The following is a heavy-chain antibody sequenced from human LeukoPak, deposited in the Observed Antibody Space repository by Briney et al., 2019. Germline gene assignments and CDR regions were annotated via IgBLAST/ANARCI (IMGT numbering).Heavy chain of an antibody. Sequence: GGSLRLSCAASGFTLSSYSMNWVRQAPGKGLEWVSSISSSSSYIHSADSVRGRFTISRDNAKNSLYLQMNSLRAEDTAVYYCARDLYDSGAYSSPIDYWGQGTLVTVSS. V-gene: IGHV3-21*01. CDR2: ISSSSSYI. D-gene: IGHD3-22*01. J-gene: IGHJ4*02. CDR1: GFTLSSYS. CDR3: ARDLYDSGAYSSPIDY.